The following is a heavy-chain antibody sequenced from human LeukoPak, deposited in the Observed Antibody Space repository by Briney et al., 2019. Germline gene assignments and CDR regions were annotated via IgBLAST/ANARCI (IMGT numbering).Heavy chain of an antibody. J-gene: IGHJ4*02. CDR1: GGSISSYY. CDR2: IYHSGST. D-gene: IGHD6-13*01. CDR3: AREAMGAAAGDY. Sequence: SETLSLTCTVSGGSISSYYWSWIRQLPGKGLEWIGYIYHSGSTYYNPSLKSRVTISVDRSKNQFSLKLSSVTAADTAVYYCAREAMGAAAGDYWGQGTLVTVSS. V-gene: IGHV4-59*12.